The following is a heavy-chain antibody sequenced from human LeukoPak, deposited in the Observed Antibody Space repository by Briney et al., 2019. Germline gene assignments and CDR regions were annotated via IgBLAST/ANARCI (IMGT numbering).Heavy chain of an antibody. V-gene: IGHV4-59*01. CDR1: GGSISSYY. J-gene: IGHJ2*01. CDR2: IYYSGST. D-gene: IGHD6-13*01. Sequence: SEALSLTSTVSGGSISSYYWSWIRQPPGKGLEWIGYIYYSGSTNYNPSLKSRVTISVDTSKNQFSLKLSSVTAADTAVYYCARTKYNSSSKWYFDLWGRGTLVTVSS. CDR3: ARTKYNSSSKWYFDL.